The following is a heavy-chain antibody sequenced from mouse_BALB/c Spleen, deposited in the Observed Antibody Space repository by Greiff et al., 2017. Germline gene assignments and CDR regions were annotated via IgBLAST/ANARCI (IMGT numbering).Heavy chain of an antibody. J-gene: IGHJ2*01. V-gene: IGHV1-55*01. CDR2: IYPGSGST. D-gene: IGHD2-3*01. CDR3: ARFPIYDGYLDY. CDR1: GYNFTSYW. Sequence: QVQLQQPGAELVKPGTSVKLSCKASGYNFTSYWINWVKLRPGQGLEWIGDIYPGSGSTNYNEKFKSKATLTVDTSSSTAYMQLSSLASEDSALYYCARFPIYDGYLDYWGQGTTLTVSS.